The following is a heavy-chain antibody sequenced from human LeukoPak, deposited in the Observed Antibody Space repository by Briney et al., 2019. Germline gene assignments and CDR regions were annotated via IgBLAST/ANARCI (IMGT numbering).Heavy chain of an antibody. Sequence: GASVKVSCKASGGTFSSYAISWVRQAPGQGLEWMGGIIPIFGTANYAQKFQGRVTITADKSTSTAYMEPSSLRSEDTAVYYCARANMVRGVGLFFDRNWFDPWGQGTLVTVSS. D-gene: IGHD3-10*01. CDR3: ARANMVRGVGLFFDRNWFDP. J-gene: IGHJ5*02. CDR1: GGTFSSYA. CDR2: IIPIFGTA. V-gene: IGHV1-69*06.